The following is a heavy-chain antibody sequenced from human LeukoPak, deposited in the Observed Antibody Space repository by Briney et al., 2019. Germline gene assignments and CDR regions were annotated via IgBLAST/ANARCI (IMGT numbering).Heavy chain of an antibody. CDR1: GFTFGDYG. Sequence: NPGGSLRLSCTASGFTFGDYGMSWSRQAPGKGLEWVGFIRSEAYDTTPQYGASVKGRFTISKDDSRRIAFLQMSGLKTEDTAVYYCSRAAGYDFILEYWGQGTLVTVSS. CDR2: IRSEAYDTTP. J-gene: IGHJ4*02. V-gene: IGHV3-49*05. CDR3: SRAAGYDFILEY. D-gene: IGHD5-12*01.